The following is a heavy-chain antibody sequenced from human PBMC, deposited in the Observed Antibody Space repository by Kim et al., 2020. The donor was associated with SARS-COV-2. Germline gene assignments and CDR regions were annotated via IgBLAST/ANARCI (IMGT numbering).Heavy chain of an antibody. CDR1: GFTFSSHW. J-gene: IGHJ4*02. V-gene: IGHV3-74*01. Sequence: GGSLRLSCAASGFTFSSHWMHWVRQGPGKGLEWVSYISTGGSDTTYADSVKGRFTISRDNAKNTLYLQMNSLRAEDTAVYYCVRSIRVADAYWGQGTLVTVSS. CDR2: ISTGGSDT. CDR3: VRSIRVADAY. D-gene: IGHD2-21*01.